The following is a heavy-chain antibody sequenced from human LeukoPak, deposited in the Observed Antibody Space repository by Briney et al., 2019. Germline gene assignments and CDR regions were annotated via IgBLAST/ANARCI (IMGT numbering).Heavy chain of an antibody. V-gene: IGHV1-2*02. CDR2: INPNSGGT. D-gene: IGHD3-3*01. Sequence: ASVKVSCKASGYTFTGYYMHWVRQAPGQGLEWMGWINPNSGGTNYAQKFQGGVTMTRDTSISTAYMELSRLRSDDTAVYYCARGLITIFGVVRPADYWGQGTLVTVSS. CDR1: GYTFTGYY. J-gene: IGHJ4*02. CDR3: ARGLITIFGVVRPADY.